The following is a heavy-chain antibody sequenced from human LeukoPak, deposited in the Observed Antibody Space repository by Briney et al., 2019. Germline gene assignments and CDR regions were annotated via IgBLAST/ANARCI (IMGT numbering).Heavy chain of an antibody. CDR1: GGSITSGSYY. CDR3: ATSASSGSNYFDP. CDR2: IHSSGST. D-gene: IGHD4/OR15-4a*01. Sequence: SETLSLTCTVSGGSITSGSYYWTWIRHPAGKGLEWVGRIHSSGSTNYNPSLNSRVTVSADTSNNQFSLKLSSVTAADTAIYYCATSASSGSNYFDPWGQGILVTVSS. V-gene: IGHV4-61*02. J-gene: IGHJ5*02.